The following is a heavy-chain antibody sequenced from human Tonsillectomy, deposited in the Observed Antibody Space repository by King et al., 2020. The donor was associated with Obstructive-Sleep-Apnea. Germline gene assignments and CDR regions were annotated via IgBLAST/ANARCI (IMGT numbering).Heavy chain of an antibody. CDR1: GFTFSSYA. CDR2: ISYDGSDK. J-gene: IGHJ4*02. V-gene: IGHV3-30*04. Sequence: VQLVESGGGVVQPGRSLRLSCAVSGFTFSSYAMHWVRQAPGKGLEWVAFISYDGSDKDYADSVKGRFTISRDNSKNTLHLQMNSLRVEDTSVYYCARVTPPTYYFDSWGQGTLVTVSS. CDR3: ARVTPPTYYFDS. D-gene: IGHD3-16*01.